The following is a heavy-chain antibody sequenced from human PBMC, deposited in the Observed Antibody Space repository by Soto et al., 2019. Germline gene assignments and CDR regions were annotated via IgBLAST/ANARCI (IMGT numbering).Heavy chain of an antibody. CDR1: GFTFSSYA. J-gene: IGHJ5*01. V-gene: IGHV3-23*01. CDR2: IDAGGGGT. CDR3: ARGPHGYSYGDS. D-gene: IGHD5-18*01. Sequence: GGSLRLSCVASGFTFSSYAMGWVRQAPGKGLEWVSAIDAGGGGTYYADSVKGRFAISRDNAKNTLYLQMDSLRAEDTAVYYCARGPHGYSYGDSWGQGILVTVSS.